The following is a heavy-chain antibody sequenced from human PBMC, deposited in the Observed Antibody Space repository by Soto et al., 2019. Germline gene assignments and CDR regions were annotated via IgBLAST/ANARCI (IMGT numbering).Heavy chain of an antibody. CDR2: IYYSGST. J-gene: IGHJ1*01. CDR1: GGSISSSSYY. D-gene: IGHD4-17*01. V-gene: IGHV4-39*01. Sequence: SETLSLTCTVSGGSISSSSYYWGWIRQPPGKGLEWIGSIYYSGSTYYNPSLKSRVTISVDTSKNQFSLKLSSVTAADTAVYYCAIQGYGDYKYFQHWGQGTLVTVSS. CDR3: AIQGYGDYKYFQH.